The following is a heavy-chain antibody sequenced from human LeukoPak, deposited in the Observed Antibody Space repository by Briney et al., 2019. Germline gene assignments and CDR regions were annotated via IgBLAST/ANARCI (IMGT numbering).Heavy chain of an antibody. J-gene: IGHJ5*02. CDR1: GGSFSGYY. CDR2: INHSGST. V-gene: IGHV4-34*01. CDR3: ARASKLGYCSSTSCYRPGLGNWFDP. D-gene: IGHD2-2*01. Sequence: SETLSLTCAVYGGSFSGYYWSWIRQPPGKGLEWIGEINHSGSTNYNPSLKSRVTISVDTSKNQFSLKLSSVTAADTAVYYCARASKLGYCSSTSCYRPGLGNWFDPWGQGTLVTVSS.